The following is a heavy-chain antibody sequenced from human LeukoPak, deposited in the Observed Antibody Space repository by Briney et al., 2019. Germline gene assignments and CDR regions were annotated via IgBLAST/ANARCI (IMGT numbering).Heavy chain of an antibody. CDR1: GFTFSNYY. D-gene: IGHD4-17*01. V-gene: IGHV3-11*01. J-gene: IGHJ4*02. Sequence: PGGSLRLSCAASGFTFSNYYMSWIRQAPGKGLEWVSYISSSGSTIYYADSVKGRFTISRDNAKNSLYLQMNSLRAEDTAVYYCARDESMTTVTTFDYWGQGTLVTVSS. CDR2: ISSSGSTI. CDR3: ARDESMTTVTTFDY.